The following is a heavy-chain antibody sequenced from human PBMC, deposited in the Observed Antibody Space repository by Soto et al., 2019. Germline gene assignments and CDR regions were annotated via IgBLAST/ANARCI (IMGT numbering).Heavy chain of an antibody. CDR3: ARTSVADFWSGSHGNCMDV. CDR1: GFTFSDYY. V-gene: IGHV3-11*06. Sequence: PGGSLRLSCAASGFTFSDYYMTWIRQSPGKGLEWVSSISNSHTYTKYAASVKGRLTISRDNSTNTLYLQMNSLRAEDTAVYYCARTSVADFWSGSHGNCMDVWGQGTKVTV. J-gene: IGHJ6*02. CDR2: ISNSHTYT. D-gene: IGHD3-3*01.